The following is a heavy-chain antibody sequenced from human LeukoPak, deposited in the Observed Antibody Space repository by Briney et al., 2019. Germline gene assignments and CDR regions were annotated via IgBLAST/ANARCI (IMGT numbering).Heavy chain of an antibody. Sequence: GGSLRLSCAASGFTFSSYEMNWVRQAPGKGLEWVSYISSGSTIYDADSVKGRFTISRDNAKNSLYLQTNSLRAEDTAVYYCARESIAVAGAPFDYWGQGTLVTVSS. CDR3: ARESIAVAGAPFDY. J-gene: IGHJ4*02. CDR1: GFTFSSYE. D-gene: IGHD6-19*01. CDR2: ISSGSTI. V-gene: IGHV3-48*03.